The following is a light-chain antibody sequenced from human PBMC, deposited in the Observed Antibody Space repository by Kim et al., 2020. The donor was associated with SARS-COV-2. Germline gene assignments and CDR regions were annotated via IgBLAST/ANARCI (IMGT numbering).Light chain of an antibody. CDR3: QQRSNWQYT. CDR1: PIVSSY. V-gene: IGKV3-11*01. Sequence: SLSAGEAATLSCRAMPIVSSYFAWYQQKPGQAPRLLIYDASNRATGIPARFSGSGSGTDFTLTISSLEPEHFAVYYCQQRSNWQYTFGQGTKLEI. J-gene: IGKJ2*01. CDR2: DAS.